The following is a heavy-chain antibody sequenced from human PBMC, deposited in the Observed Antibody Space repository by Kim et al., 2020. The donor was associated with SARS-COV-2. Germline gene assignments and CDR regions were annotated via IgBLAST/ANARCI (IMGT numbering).Heavy chain of an antibody. J-gene: IGHJ6*02. CDR3: ARDGGSGSSGMDV. V-gene: IGHV4-59*01. Sequence: NTSLRSRFTISVATSKNQFSRKLSSLTIADTAVYFCARDGGSGSSGMDVWGQGTTVTVSS. D-gene: IGHD3-10*01.